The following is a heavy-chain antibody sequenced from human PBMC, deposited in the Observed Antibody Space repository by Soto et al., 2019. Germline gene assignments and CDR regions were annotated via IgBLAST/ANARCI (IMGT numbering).Heavy chain of an antibody. CDR3: AKFGIADVFDI. CDR1: GFTFSIYG. V-gene: IGHV3-30*18. Sequence: QVQLVESGGGVVQPGRPLRLSCAASGFTFSIYGMNWVRQAPGKGLEWVAVISYDGSNKYYGDSVKGRFTISRDNSKNSLHLQMNSLRAEDTAVYYCAKFGIADVFDIWGQGTMVTVSS. D-gene: IGHD6-13*01. J-gene: IGHJ3*02. CDR2: ISYDGSNK.